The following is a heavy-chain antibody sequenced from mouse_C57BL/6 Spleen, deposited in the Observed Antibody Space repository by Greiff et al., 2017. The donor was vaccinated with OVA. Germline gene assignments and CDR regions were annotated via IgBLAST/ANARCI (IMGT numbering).Heavy chain of an antibody. D-gene: IGHD2-14*01. CDR1: GYSFTGYF. Sequence: VQLKESGPELVKPGDSVKISCKASGYSFTGYFMNWVMQSHGKSLEWIGRINPYNGDTFYNQKFKGKATLTVDKSSSTAHMELRSLTSEDSAVYYCARGYYRDYYAMDYWGQGTSVTVSS. J-gene: IGHJ4*01. V-gene: IGHV1-20*01. CDR2: INPYNGDT. CDR3: ARGYYRDYYAMDY.